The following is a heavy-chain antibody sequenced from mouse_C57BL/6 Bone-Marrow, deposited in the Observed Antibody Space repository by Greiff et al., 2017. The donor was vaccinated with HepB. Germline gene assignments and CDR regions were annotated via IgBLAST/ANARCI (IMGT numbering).Heavy chain of an antibody. CDR1: GFSLTSYG. J-gene: IGHJ4*01. D-gene: IGHD1-1*01. V-gene: IGHV2-2*01. CDR2: IWSGGST. Sequence: LQESGPGLVQPSQSLSITCTVSGFSLTSYGVHWVRQSPGKGLEWLGVIWSGGSTDYNAAFISRLSISKDNSKSQVFFKMNSLQADDTAIYYCASPSYGSSYLYAMDYWGQGTSVTVSS. CDR3: ASPSYGSSYLYAMDY.